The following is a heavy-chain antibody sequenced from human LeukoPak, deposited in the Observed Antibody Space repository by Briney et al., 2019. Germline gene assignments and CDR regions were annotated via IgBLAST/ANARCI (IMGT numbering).Heavy chain of an antibody. Sequence: SETLSLTCAVYGGSFSGYYWSWIRQPPGKGLEWIGEINHSGSTNYNPSLKSRVTISVDTSKNQFSLKLSSVTAADTAVYYCARFGHFWSGYRFDYWGQGTLVTVSS. D-gene: IGHD3-3*02. V-gene: IGHV4-34*01. CDR1: GGSFSGYY. CDR2: INHSGST. CDR3: ARFGHFWSGYRFDY. J-gene: IGHJ4*02.